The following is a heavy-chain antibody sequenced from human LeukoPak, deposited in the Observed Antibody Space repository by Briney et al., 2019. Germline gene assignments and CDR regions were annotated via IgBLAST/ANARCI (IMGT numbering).Heavy chain of an antibody. CDR3: AKEFNRGLPDY. J-gene: IGHJ4*02. D-gene: IGHD2-21*01. CDR1: GFTFSTYG. Sequence: PGGSLRLSCAASGFTFSTYGMLWVRQAPGKGLEWVAVISYDGSNEYYADSVKGRFTISRDNSKNTLYLQMSSLRAEDTAVYYCAKEFNRGLPDYWGQGTLVTVSS. CDR2: ISYDGSNE. V-gene: IGHV3-30*18.